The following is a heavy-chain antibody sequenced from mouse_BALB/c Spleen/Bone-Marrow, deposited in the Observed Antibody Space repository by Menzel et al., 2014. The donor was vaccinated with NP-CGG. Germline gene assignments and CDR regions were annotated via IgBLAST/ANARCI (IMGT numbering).Heavy chain of an antibody. Sequence: EVQLQQSGAELVKPGASVKLSCTASGFNIKDTYMHWVKQRPEQGLEWIGRIDPANGNTKYDPKFQGRATITADTSSNTAYLQHSSLTSEDTAVYYCARWGKLGRGYFDVWGAGTTVTVSS. CDR2: IDPANGNT. CDR1: GFNIKDTY. D-gene: IGHD4-1*01. J-gene: IGHJ1*01. CDR3: ARWGKLGRGYFDV. V-gene: IGHV14-3*02.